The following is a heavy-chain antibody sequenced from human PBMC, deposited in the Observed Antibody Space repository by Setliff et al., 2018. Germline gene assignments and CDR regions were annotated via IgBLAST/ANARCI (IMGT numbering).Heavy chain of an antibody. V-gene: IGHV1-18*01. CDR1: GFAFTDYG. D-gene: IGHD4-4*01. Sequence: ASVKVSCKASGFAFTDYGVTGGRQAPGQGLEWVAWINAHNGNTDYAHHLQGRVTVTTDTSSNTSFMDLRSLRTDDTAIYYCARPLFCTTYSCPMDVWGKGTMVTVSS. J-gene: IGHJ6*04. CDR2: INAHNGNT. CDR3: ARPLFCTTYSCPMDV.